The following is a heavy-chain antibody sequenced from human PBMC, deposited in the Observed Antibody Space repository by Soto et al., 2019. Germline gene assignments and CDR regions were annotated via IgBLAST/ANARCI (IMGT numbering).Heavy chain of an antibody. D-gene: IGHD3-22*01. CDR1: GYSISSGYY. V-gene: IGHV4-38-2*01. J-gene: IGHJ5*02. CDR2: IYHGGST. CDR3: ARVGPWVPYYYDSSPYTFENWFDP. Sequence: PSETLSLTCAVSGYSISSGYYWGWLRQPPGKGLEGTGSIYHGGSTYYNPSPNSRVTLSIDMTNNHVSLILNSVTAADTAVYYCARVGPWVPYYYDSSPYTFENWFDPWGQGTLVTVSS.